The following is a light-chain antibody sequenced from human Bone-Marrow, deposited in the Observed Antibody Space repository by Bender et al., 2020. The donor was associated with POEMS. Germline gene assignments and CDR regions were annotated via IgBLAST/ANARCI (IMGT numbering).Light chain of an antibody. Sequence: QAVVTQEPSVTVSPGGTVTLTCGSSTGTVTRDHYPYWFQQKPGQAPRTLVYNTDNRHSWTPARFSGSLLGGKAALTLSGAQPEDEADYFCLLSYNSVSLIFGGGTKLTVL. CDR1: TGTVTRDHY. CDR3: LLSYNSVSLI. V-gene: IGLV7-46*01. J-gene: IGLJ2*01. CDR2: NTD.